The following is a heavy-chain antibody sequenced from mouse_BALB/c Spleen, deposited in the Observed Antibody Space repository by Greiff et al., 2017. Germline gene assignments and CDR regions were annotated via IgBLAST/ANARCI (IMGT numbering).Heavy chain of an antibody. Sequence: EVMLVESGGGLVQPGGSRKLSCAASGFTFSSFGMHWVRQAPEKGLEWVAYISSGSSTIYYADTVKGRFTISRDNPKNTLFLQMTSLRSEDTAMYYCARSGVNWAFDYWGQGTTLTVSS. CDR2: ISSGSSTI. D-gene: IGHD4-1*02. CDR1: GFTFSSFG. CDR3: ARSGVNWAFDY. V-gene: IGHV5-17*02. J-gene: IGHJ2*01.